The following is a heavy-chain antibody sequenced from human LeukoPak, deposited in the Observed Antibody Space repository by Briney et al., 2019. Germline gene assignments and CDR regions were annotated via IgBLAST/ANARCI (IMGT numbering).Heavy chain of an antibody. Sequence: SETLSLTCTVSGGSISSAGYHWSWIRQHPGKGLEWIGNIYYSGSTYYNPSLKSRVTIPLDTSKNQFSLKLSSVTAADTAVYYCAREPYYYDSSGYPRHDAFDIWGQGTMVTVSS. V-gene: IGHV4-31*03. CDR2: IYYSGST. CDR1: GGSISSAGYH. J-gene: IGHJ3*02. D-gene: IGHD3-22*01. CDR3: AREPYYYDSSGYPRHDAFDI.